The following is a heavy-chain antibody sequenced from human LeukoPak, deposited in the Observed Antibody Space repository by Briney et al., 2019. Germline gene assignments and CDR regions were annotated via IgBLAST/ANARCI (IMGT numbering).Heavy chain of an antibody. V-gene: IGHV3-30*14. CDR2: ISYDGSNK. CDR3: AGQGILTGYSPPAYYFDY. J-gene: IGHJ4*02. Sequence: GRSLRLSCAASGFTFSSYAMHWVRQAPGKGLEWVAVISYDGSNKYYADSVKGRFTISRDNSKNTLYLQMNSLRAEDTAVYYCAGQGILTGYSPPAYYFDYWGQGTLVTVSS. CDR1: GFTFSSYA. D-gene: IGHD3-9*01.